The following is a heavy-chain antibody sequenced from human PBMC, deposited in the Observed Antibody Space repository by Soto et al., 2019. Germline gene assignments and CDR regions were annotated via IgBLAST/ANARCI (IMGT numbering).Heavy chain of an antibody. CDR3: ARGPSPDILTGYYLTFDY. CDR1: GFTFSSYS. J-gene: IGHJ4*02. V-gene: IGHV3-21*01. D-gene: IGHD3-9*01. CDR2: ISSSSYI. Sequence: GGSLRLSCAASGFTFSSYSMNWVRQAPGKGLEWVSSISSSSYIYYADSVKGRFTISRDNAKNSLYLQMNSLRAEDTAVYYCARGPSPDILTGYYLTFDYWGQGTLVTVSS.